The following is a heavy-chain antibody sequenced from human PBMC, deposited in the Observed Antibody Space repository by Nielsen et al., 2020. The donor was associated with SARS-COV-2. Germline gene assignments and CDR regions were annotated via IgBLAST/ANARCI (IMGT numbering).Heavy chain of an antibody. CDR2: IKQDGSEK. CDR3: ARDRYYDFWSGSPAGDAFDI. D-gene: IGHD3-3*01. CDR1: GFTFSSYW. J-gene: IGHJ3*02. Sequence: GGSLRLSCAASGFTFSSYWMSWVRQAPGKGLEWVANIKQDGSEKYYVDSVKGRFTISRDNAKNSLYLQMNSLRAEDTAVYYCARDRYYDFWSGSPAGDAFDIWGQGTRVTVSS. V-gene: IGHV3-7*03.